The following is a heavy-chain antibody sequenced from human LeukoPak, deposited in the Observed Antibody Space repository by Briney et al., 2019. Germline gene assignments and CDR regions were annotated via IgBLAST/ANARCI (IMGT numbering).Heavy chain of an antibody. D-gene: IGHD5-24*01. CDR3: ARCCYKSFYYYYYGMDV. CDR1: GGSFSGYY. V-gene: IGHV4-34*01. CDR2: INHSGST. Sequence: PSETLSLTCAVYGGSFSGYYWSWIRQPPGKGLEWIGEINHSGSTNYNPSLKSRVTISVDTSKNQFSLKLSSVTAADTAVYYCARCCYKSFYYYYYGMDVWGQGTTVTVSS. J-gene: IGHJ6*02.